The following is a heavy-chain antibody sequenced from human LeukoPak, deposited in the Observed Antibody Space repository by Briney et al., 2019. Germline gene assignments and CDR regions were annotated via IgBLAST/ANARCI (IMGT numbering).Heavy chain of an antibody. V-gene: IGHV3-21*01. J-gene: IGHJ4*02. Sequence: GGSLRLSCAASGFTFSSYSMNWVRQAPGKGLEWVSSISSSSSYIYYADSVKGRFTISRDNAKNSLYLQMNSLRAEDTAVYYCARAGLRNYYGSGSYQDYWGQGTLVTVSS. CDR1: GFTFSSYS. CDR3: ARAGLRNYYGSGSYQDY. D-gene: IGHD3-10*01. CDR2: ISSSSSYI.